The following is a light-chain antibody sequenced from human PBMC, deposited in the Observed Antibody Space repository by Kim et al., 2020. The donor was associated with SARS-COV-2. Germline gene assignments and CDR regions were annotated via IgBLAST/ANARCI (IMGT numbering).Light chain of an antibody. Sequence: QAVVTQEPSLTVSPGGTVTLTCGSSTGAVTSGHYPYWIQQKPGQAPKILIYDTTDKHSWTPARFSGSLLGGKAALTLSGAQPEDEADYYCLVSLSGPWVFGGGTQLTVL. V-gene: IGLV7-46*01. CDR2: DTT. J-gene: IGLJ3*02. CDR1: TGAVTSGHY. CDR3: LVSLSGPWV.